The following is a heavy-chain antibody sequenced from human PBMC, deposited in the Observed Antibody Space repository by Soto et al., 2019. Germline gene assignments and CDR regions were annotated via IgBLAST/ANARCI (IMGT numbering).Heavy chain of an antibody. CDR3: ARDAAVGLFDY. J-gene: IGHJ4*02. D-gene: IGHD1-26*01. CDR1: GGTFSSYI. V-gene: IGHV1-18*01. Sequence: ASVKVSCKASGGTFSSYIISWVRQAPGQGLEWMGWISAHNGNTNHAQKLQGRVTMTTDTSTSTAYMELRSLRSDDTAVYYCARDAAVGLFDYWGQGTLVTVSS. CDR2: ISAHNGNT.